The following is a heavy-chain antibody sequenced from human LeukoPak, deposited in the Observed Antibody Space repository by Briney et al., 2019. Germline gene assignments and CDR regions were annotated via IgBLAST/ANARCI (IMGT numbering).Heavy chain of an antibody. J-gene: IGHJ4*02. CDR3: ARDVYSSGWYGSGTKTDFDY. CDR2: IYYSGST. Sequence: PSETLSLTCTVSGGSISSSSYYWGWIRQPPGKGLEWIGSIYYSGSTYYNPSLKSRVTISVDTSKNQFSLKLSSVTAADTAVYYCARDVYSSGWYGSGTKTDFDYWGQGTLVTVSS. CDR1: GGSISSSSYY. V-gene: IGHV4-39*07. D-gene: IGHD6-19*01.